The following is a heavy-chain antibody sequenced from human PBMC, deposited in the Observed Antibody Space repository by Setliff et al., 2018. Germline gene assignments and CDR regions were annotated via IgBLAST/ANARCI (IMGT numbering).Heavy chain of an antibody. V-gene: IGHV4-34*01. Sequence: PSETLSLTCAVYGGSFSGYYWSWIRQPPGKGLEWIGEINHSESTNYNPSLKSRVTISVDTSKNQFSLKLSSVTAADTAVYYCAREGLTIFGVVIRRNYFDYWGQGTLVTVSS. J-gene: IGHJ4*02. CDR2: INHSEST. CDR3: AREGLTIFGVVIRRNYFDY. D-gene: IGHD3-3*01. CDR1: GGSFSGYY.